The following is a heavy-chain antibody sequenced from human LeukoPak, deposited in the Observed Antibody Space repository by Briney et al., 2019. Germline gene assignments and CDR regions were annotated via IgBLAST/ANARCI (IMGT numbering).Heavy chain of an antibody. CDR1: GGSISGYF. J-gene: IGHJ3*02. CDR2: IHYSGSTT. CDR3: ARLKYDTSRNYPAAFDI. Sequence: PSETLSLTCTVSGGSISGYFWSWVRQPPGKGLEWIGYIHYSGSTTSYNPSLKSRVTMSIDTYKIQFSLKVSSVSAADTAVYYCARLKYDTSRNYPAAFDIWGQGTVVTVSS. D-gene: IGHD3-22*01. V-gene: IGHV4-59*08.